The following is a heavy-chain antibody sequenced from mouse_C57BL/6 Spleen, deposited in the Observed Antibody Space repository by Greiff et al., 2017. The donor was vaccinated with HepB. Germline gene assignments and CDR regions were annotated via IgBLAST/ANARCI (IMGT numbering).Heavy chain of an antibody. J-gene: IGHJ1*03. CDR2: IDPNSGGT. Sequence: QVQLQQPGAELVKPGASVKLCCKASGYTFTSYWMHWVKQRPGRGLEWIGRIDPNSGGTKYNEKFKSKATLTVDKPSSTAYMQLSSLTSEDSAVYYCARSLYYGSSRGYFDVWGTGTTVTVSS. V-gene: IGHV1-72*01. D-gene: IGHD1-1*01. CDR1: GYTFTSYW. CDR3: ARSLYYGSSRGYFDV.